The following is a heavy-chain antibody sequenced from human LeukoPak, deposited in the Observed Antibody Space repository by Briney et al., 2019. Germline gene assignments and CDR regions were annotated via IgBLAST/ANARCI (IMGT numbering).Heavy chain of an antibody. D-gene: IGHD5-12*01. V-gene: IGHV1-2*06. CDR1: GYTFTGYY. CDR3: ARDLGGYDYFDY. CDR2: INPNSGGT. Sequence: ASVKVSCKASGYTFTGYYMHWVRQAPGQGLEWMGRINPNSGGTNYAQKFQGRVTMTRDTSTSTAYMELGSLRSDDTAVYYCARDLGGYDYFDYWGQGTLVTVSS. J-gene: IGHJ4*02.